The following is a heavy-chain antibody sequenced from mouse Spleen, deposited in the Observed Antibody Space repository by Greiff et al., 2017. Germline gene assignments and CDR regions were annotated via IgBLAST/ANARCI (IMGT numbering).Heavy chain of an antibody. V-gene: IGHV1-76*01. D-gene: IGHD1-2*01. CDR2: IYPGSGNT. CDR1: GYTFTDYY. CDR3: ARDYYGYGDY. Sequence: VKLMESGAELVRPGASVKLSCKASGYTFTDYYINWVKQRPGQGLEWIARIYPGSGNTYYNEKFKGKATLTAEKSSSTAYMQLSSLTSEDSAVYFCARDYYGYGDYWGQGTTLTVSS. J-gene: IGHJ2*01.